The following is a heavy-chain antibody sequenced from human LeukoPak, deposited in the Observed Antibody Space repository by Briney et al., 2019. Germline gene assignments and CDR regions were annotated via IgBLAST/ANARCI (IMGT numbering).Heavy chain of an antibody. CDR1: GGSFSGYY. CDR2: IYHSGST. J-gene: IGHJ4*02. D-gene: IGHD3-22*01. V-gene: IGHV4-34*01. CDR3: ARDAPTLTYYYDSSGYGR. Sequence: PSETLSLTCAVYGGSFSGYYWSWIRQPPGKGLEWIGSIYHSGSTYYNPSLKSRVTISVDTSKNQFSLKLSSVTAADTAVYYCARDAPTLTYYYDSSGYGRWGQGTLVTVSS.